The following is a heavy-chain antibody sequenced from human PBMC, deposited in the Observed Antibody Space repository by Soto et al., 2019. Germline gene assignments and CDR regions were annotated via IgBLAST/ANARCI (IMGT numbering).Heavy chain of an antibody. V-gene: IGHV6-1*01. CDR3: ARDSSGWSAIDY. Sequence: SQTLSLTCAISGGSVSNNSAAWNWIRKSPSRDLEWLGRTYYRSEWYTDYAVSVKSRITINPDTSKNQFSLQLNSVTPEDTAVYYCARDSSGWSAIDYWGQGTLVTVSS. D-gene: IGHD6-19*01. CDR2: TYYRSEWYT. J-gene: IGHJ4*02. CDR1: GGSVSNNSAA.